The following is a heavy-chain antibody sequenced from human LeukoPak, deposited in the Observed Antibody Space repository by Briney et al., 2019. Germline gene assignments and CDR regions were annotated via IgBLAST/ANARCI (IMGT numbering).Heavy chain of an antibody. Sequence: GASVKVSCEASGYSFTGYYMHWVRQAPGQGLEWMGWINPNSGGTNYAQKFQGRVTMTRDTSISTAYMELSRLRSDDTAVYYCASAGYSYGNWFDPWGQGTLVTVSS. D-gene: IGHD5-18*01. CDR3: ASAGYSYGNWFDP. CDR2: INPNSGGT. J-gene: IGHJ5*02. CDR1: GYSFTGYY. V-gene: IGHV1-2*02.